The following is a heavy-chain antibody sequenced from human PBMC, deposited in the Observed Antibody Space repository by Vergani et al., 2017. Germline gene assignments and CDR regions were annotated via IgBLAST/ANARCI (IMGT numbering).Heavy chain of an antibody. CDR1: GGTFSSYT. CDR2: IIPILGIA. J-gene: IGHJ4*02. CDR3: ARGGYCNDGCCLAY. D-gene: IGHD2-15*01. Sequence: QVQLVQSAAEVKKLGSPVKVSCKASGGTFSSYTISWARQAPGQGLEWMGRIIPILGIANYAQKFQGRVTITADKSTSTAYMELGSLRSEDAAVYYCARGGYCNDGCCLAYWGQGTLVTVSS. V-gene: IGHV1-69*02.